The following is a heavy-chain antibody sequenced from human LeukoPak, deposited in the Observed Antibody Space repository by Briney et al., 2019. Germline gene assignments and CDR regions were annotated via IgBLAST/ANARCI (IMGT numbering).Heavy chain of an antibody. CDR2: INPNSGGT. CDR1: GYTFTGYY. Sequence: GASVKVSCKASGYTFTGYYVHWVRQAPGQGLEWMGWINPNSGGTNYAQKFQGRVTMTRDTSISTAYMELSRLRSDDTAVYYCARGDYYGSVSYSSHYFDYWGQGTLVTVSS. V-gene: IGHV1-2*02. J-gene: IGHJ4*02. CDR3: ARGDYYGSVSYSSHYFDY. D-gene: IGHD3-10*01.